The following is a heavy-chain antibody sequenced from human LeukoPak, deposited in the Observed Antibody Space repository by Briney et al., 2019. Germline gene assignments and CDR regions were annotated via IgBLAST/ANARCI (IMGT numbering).Heavy chain of an antibody. Sequence: PGGSLRLSCAASGFTFSSYSMNWVRQAPGKGLEWVSYISSSSSTIYYADSVKGRFTISRDNAKNSLYLQMNSLRAEDTAVYYCARDWFGHAFDIWGQGTMVTVSS. J-gene: IGHJ3*02. CDR3: ARDWFGHAFDI. D-gene: IGHD3-10*01. V-gene: IGHV3-48*04. CDR2: ISSSSSTI. CDR1: GFTFSSYS.